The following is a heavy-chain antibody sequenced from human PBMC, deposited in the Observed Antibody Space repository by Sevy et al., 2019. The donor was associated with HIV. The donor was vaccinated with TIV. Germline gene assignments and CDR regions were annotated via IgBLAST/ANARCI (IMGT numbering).Heavy chain of an antibody. CDR1: GGSITSLF. V-gene: IGHV4-59*08. CDR2: IYYNGHI. D-gene: IGHD1-26*01. Sequence: TLSLTCTVSGGSITSLFWNWIRQPPGKGLEWIANIYYNGHINYNPSLKSRVTLSLDTSKNQFSLRLSSVTAADTAMYYCAGENAWGRGYSWGQGTLVTVSS. J-gene: IGHJ4*02. CDR3: AGENAWGRGYS.